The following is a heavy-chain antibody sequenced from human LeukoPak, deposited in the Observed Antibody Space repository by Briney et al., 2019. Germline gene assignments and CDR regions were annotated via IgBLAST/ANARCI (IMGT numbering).Heavy chain of an antibody. CDR3: TKRVKYGGTWDHFAD. V-gene: IGHV3-23*01. Sequence: GGSLRLSCAASGFTFDNYRMSWVRQAPGKGLEWVSTVNADGGNTDYADSVKGRLTISSDNSKSTLILQMNSLRVEDTALYYCTKRVKYGGTWDHFADWGQGTLVTVSS. D-gene: IGHD1-26*01. CDR2: VNADGGNT. CDR1: GFTFDNYR. J-gene: IGHJ4*02.